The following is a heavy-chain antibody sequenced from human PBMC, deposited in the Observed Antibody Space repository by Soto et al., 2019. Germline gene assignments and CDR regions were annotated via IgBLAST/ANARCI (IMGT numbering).Heavy chain of an antibody. Sequence: QVQLVQSGAAVKKPGSSVKVSCKASGGTFSSYTISWVRQAPGQGLEWMGRIIPILGIANYAQKFQGRVTITADKSTSTAYMELSSLRSEDTAVYYCAMPIVGATAFDIWGQGTMVTVSS. CDR2: IIPILGIA. J-gene: IGHJ3*02. CDR3: AMPIVGATAFDI. CDR1: GGTFSSYT. V-gene: IGHV1-69*02. D-gene: IGHD1-26*01.